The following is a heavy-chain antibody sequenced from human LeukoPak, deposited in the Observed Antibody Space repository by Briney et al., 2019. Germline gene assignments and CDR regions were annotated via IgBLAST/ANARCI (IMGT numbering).Heavy chain of an antibody. D-gene: IGHD3-3*01. V-gene: IGHV4-34*01. CDR3: TSGAWAARLTT. CDR2: ICDRTTI. Sequence: KSSETLSLTCSVYCESLNYYYWSWIRQSPGKGLEWIGDICDRTTINYNPSLKSQVTISAGTSSQQCSLQLKSLTAADMAVYFCTSGAWAARLTTWAEGALVIVS. CDR1: CESLNYYY. J-gene: IGHJ4*02.